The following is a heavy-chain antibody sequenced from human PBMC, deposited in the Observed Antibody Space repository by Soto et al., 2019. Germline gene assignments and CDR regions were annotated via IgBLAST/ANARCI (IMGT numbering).Heavy chain of an antibody. CDR3: ARVGESSNWPLLFDWFDP. CDR2: IHSDGST. Sequence: EVQVVESGGGLVQPGGSLRLSCAASGFTVSANYMTWVRQAPGKGLEWVSVIHSDGSTYYADSVKGRFTISRHNFKNRLYLQMNSLRTEDTAVYYWARVGESSNWPLLFDWFDPWGQGTLVTVSS. CDR1: GFTVSANY. D-gene: IGHD6-13*01. J-gene: IGHJ5*02. V-gene: IGHV3-53*04.